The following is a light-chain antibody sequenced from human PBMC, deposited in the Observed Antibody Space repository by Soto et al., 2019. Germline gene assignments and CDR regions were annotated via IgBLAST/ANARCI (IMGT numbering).Light chain of an antibody. CDR2: GAS. J-gene: IGKJ3*01. V-gene: IGKV3-20*01. CDR3: QQFGVSPPL. Sequence: EIVLTQSPGTLSLSPGERATLSCRASQSVSSAYLAWYQRKPGQAPRLLIYGASSRATGIPDRFSGSGSGTGFTLTISRLEPEDFAVYYCQQFGVSPPLFGPGTKVDIK. CDR1: QSVSSAY.